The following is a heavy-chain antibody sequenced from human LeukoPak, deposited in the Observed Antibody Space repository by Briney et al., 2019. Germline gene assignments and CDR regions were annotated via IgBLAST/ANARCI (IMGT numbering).Heavy chain of an antibody. Sequence: GGSLILSCAASGVTFSSYWMHWVRQAPGKGLVWVSRINSDGTTKTYADSVMGRFTVSRDNAKNTLYLQMNSLRDEATDVYYCVRVTGTPDWGQGTMVTVS. CDR2: INSDGTTK. D-gene: IGHD7-27*01. CDR1: GVTFSSYW. J-gene: IGHJ3*01. CDR3: VRVTGTPD. V-gene: IGHV3-74*01.